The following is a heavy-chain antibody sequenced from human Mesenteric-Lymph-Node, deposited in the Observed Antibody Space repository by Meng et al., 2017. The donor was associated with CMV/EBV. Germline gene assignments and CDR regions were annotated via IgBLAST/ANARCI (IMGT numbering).Heavy chain of an antibody. CDR2: MYSGDST. CDR3: ATYSSSDYYYGMDV. D-gene: IGHD6-6*01. Sequence: GGSLRLSCAASGFSVSSNYMSWVRQAPGKGLEWVSVMYSGDSTYYADSAKGRFTISRDNSKNTLYLQMNSLRAEDTAVYYCATYSSSDYYYGMDVWGQGTTVTVSS. CDR1: GFSVSSNY. V-gene: IGHV3-53*01. J-gene: IGHJ6*02.